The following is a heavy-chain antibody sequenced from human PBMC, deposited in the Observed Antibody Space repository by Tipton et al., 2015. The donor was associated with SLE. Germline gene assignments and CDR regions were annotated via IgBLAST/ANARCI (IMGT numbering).Heavy chain of an antibody. Sequence: PGLVKPSQTLSLTCAISGDSVSSNSAAWNWIRQSPSRGLEWLGRTYYRSKWYNDYAVSVKSRITINPDTSKNQFSLQLNSVTPEDTAVYYCARGHSYGPAGYYYYYMDVWGKGTTVTVSS. D-gene: IGHD5-18*01. CDR1: GDSVSSNSAA. V-gene: IGHV6-1*01. J-gene: IGHJ6*03. CDR2: TYYRSKWYN. CDR3: ARGHSYGPAGYYYYYMDV.